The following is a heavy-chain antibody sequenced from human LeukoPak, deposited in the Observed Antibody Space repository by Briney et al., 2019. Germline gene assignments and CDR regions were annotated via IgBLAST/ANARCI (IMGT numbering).Heavy chain of an antibody. V-gene: IGHV3-30*02. J-gene: IGHJ4*02. Sequence: GGSLRLSCAASGFTFSSYGMHWVRQAPGKGLEWVAFIRYDGSNKYYADSVKGRFTISRDNAKNSLYLQMNSLRAEDTAVYYCARARGVRVGYFDYWGQGTLVTVSS. CDR2: IRYDGSNK. CDR1: GFTFSSYG. D-gene: IGHD3-3*01. CDR3: ARARGVRVGYFDY.